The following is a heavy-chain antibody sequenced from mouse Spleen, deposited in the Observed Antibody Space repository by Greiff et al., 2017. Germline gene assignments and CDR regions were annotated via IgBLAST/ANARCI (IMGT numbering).Heavy chain of an antibody. J-gene: IGHJ4*01. CDR3: ARRYYDTGYAMDY. CDR2: ISSGSSTI. CDR1: GFTFSDYG. V-gene: IGHV5-17*01. Sequence: EVHLVESGGGLVKPGGSLKLSCAASGFTFSDYGMHWVRQAPEKGLEWVAYISSGSSTIYYADTVKGRFTISRDNAKNTLFLQMTSLRSEDTAMYYCARRYYDTGYAMDYWGQGTSVTVSS. D-gene: IGHD1-1*01.